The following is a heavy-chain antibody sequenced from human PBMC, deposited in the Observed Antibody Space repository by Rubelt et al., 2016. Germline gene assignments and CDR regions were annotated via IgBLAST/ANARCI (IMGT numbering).Heavy chain of an antibody. D-gene: IGHD3-22*01. CDR1: GYTFTSSA. CDR2: INAGNGTT. CDR3: ARDPSNTSGFHAYFDY. Sequence: QVQLVQSGAEVKKPGASVKVSCKASGYTFTSSAMHWVRQAPGQRLEWMGWINAGNGTTKYSQKFRGRVTITRDTSASTAYMELSSLRSEDTAVYSCARDPSNTSGFHAYFDYWGQGTLVTVSS. V-gene: IGHV1-3*01. J-gene: IGHJ4*02.